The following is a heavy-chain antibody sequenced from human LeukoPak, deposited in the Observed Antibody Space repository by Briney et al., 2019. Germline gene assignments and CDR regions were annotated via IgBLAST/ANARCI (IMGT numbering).Heavy chain of an antibody. Sequence: GGSLRLSCAASGXTFSTYWMHWVRQAPGKGLVWVSRINTDGTTTTYADSVKGRFTISRDNAKNTLHLQMNSLRVEDTAVYYCVSDHTGHDDYWGQGTLVTVSS. V-gene: IGHV3-74*01. CDR2: INTDGTTT. CDR1: GXTFSTYW. CDR3: VSDHTGHDDY. J-gene: IGHJ4*02. D-gene: IGHD1-1*01.